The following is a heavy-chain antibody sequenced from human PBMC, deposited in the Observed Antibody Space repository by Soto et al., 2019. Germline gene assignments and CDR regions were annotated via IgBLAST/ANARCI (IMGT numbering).Heavy chain of an antibody. CDR1: GFTFSSYA. V-gene: IGHV3-30-3*01. CDR3: ARDVRDLLGSAFDI. CDR2: ISYGGSNK. J-gene: IGHJ3*02. Sequence: QVQLVESGGGVVQPGRSLRLSCAASGFTFSSYAMHWVRQAPGKGLEWVAVISYGGSNKYYADSVKGRLTISRDNSKNPLYLQMNSLRAEETAVYYCARDVRDLLGSAFDIWGPGTMVTVSS.